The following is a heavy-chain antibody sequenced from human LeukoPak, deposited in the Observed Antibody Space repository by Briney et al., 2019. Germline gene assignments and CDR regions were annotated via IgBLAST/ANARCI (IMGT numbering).Heavy chain of an antibody. D-gene: IGHD3-10*01. CDR2: INSDASST. V-gene: IGHV3-74*01. Sequence: GGSLRLSCAASGFTFSSYWMHWVRQAPGKGLVWVSRINSDASSTSYADSVKGRFTISRDNAKNTLYLQMNSLRAEDTAVYYCARDTYYYDSGSHNWFDPWGQGTLVTVSS. CDR1: GFTFSSYW. J-gene: IGHJ5*02. CDR3: ARDTYYYDSGSHNWFDP.